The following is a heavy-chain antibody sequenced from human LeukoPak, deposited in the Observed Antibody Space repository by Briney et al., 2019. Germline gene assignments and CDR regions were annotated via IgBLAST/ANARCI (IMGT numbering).Heavy chain of an antibody. V-gene: IGHV3-20*04. CDR3: ARDRIQLWCLDY. D-gene: IGHD5-18*01. CDR1: GFTFGNYG. CDR2: INWNGGST. J-gene: IGHJ4*01. Sequence: GGSLRLSCAASGFTFGNYGMSWVRQAPGKGLEWVSGINWNGGSTGYADSVEGRFTISRDNAKNSQYLQMNSLRVEDTALYYCARDRIQLWCLDYWGQGTLVTVSS.